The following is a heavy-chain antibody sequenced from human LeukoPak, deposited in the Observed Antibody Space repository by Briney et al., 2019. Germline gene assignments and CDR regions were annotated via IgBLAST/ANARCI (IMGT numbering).Heavy chain of an antibody. CDR2: IYYSGSA. V-gene: IGHV4-61*01. CDR3: ARGMATTNWFDP. J-gene: IGHJ5*02. CDR1: GGFVSSPTYY. D-gene: IGHD5-24*01. Sequence: SETLSLTCTVSGGFVSSPTYYWSWVRQPPGKGLEWIGYIYYSGSANYNPSLKSRVTISVDTSKNQFSLKLSSVTAADTAVYYCARGMATTNWFDPWGQGTLVTVSS.